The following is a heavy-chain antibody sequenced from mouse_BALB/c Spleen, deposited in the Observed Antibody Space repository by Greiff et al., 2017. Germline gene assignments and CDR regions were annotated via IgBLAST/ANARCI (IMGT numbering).Heavy chain of an antibody. CDR2: IWWNDNK. V-gene: IGHV8-11*01. D-gene: IGHD2-3*01. J-gene: IGHJ1*01. CDR3: ARVYDCWYFDV. Sequence: QVTLKECGPGILQPSQTPSLTCSFSGFSLSTYGIGVGWIRQPSGKGLEWLAHIWWNDNKYYNTALKSRLTISKDTSNNQVFRKIASVDTADTATYYCARVYDCWYFDVWDAGTAVTV. CDR1: GFSLSTYGIG.